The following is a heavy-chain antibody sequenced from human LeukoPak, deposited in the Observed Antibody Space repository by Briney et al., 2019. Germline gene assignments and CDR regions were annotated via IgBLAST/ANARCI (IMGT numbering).Heavy chain of an antibody. CDR3: ARDHRSSTWPFDY. CDR1: GFTFSSSA. D-gene: IGHD2-2*01. CDR2: ISGNGIST. Sequence: GGSLRLSCAASGFTFSSSAMSWVRQAPGKGLDWVASISGNGISTYYADSVKGRFTISRDNSQNTLYLQMNSLSAEDTAVCYCARDHRSSTWPFDYWGQGTLVTVSS. J-gene: IGHJ4*02. V-gene: IGHV3-23*01.